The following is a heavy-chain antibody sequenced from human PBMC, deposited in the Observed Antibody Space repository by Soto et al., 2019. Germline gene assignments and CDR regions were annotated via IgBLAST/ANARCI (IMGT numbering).Heavy chain of an antibody. V-gene: IGHV4-59*01. J-gene: IGHJ4*02. D-gene: IGHD2-2*01. CDR2: VYYSGST. CDR1: GGSISSYD. Sequence: SETLSLTCAVSGGSISSYDWSWIRQPPGKGLEWIGDVYYSGSTNYNPSLKSRGTISVDTSKNQFSLKLSSVTAADTAVYYCARDAPSSRYFDYWGQGTLVTVSS. CDR3: ARDAPSSRYFDY.